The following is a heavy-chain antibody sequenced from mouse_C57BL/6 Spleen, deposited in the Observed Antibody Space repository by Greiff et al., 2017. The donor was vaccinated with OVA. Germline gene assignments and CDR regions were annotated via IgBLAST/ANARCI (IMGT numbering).Heavy chain of an antibody. CDR2: ISRGSSTI. D-gene: IGHD3-3*01. CDR3: ARRGRDYAMDD. J-gene: IGHJ4*01. CDR1: GFTFSDYG. Sequence: EVQLVESGGGLVKPGGSLKLSCAASGFTFSDYGMHWVRQAPEKGLEWVAYISRGSSTIYYADTVKGRFTISRDNAKNTLFLQMTSLRSEDTAMDYCARRGRDYAMDDWGQGTSVTVSS. V-gene: IGHV5-17*01.